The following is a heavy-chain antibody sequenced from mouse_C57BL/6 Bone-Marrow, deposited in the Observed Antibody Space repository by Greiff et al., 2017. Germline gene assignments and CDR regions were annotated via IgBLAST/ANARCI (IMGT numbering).Heavy chain of an antibody. CDR3: ARGSNYGGYYFDY. D-gene: IGHD2-5*01. Sequence: VQLQQSGADLVKPGASVKMSCKASGYTFTTYSIDWMKQNPGKSLEWIGNFHPYNDDTKYNEKFKGKATLTVAKSSSTVYWELSRLTSDGAAVYYCARGSNYGGYYFDYWGQGTTLTVSS. J-gene: IGHJ2*01. CDR2: FHPYNDDT. V-gene: IGHV1-47*01. CDR1: GYTFTTYS.